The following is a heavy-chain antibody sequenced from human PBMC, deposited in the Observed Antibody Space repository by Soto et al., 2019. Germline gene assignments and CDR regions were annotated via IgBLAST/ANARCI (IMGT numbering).Heavy chain of an antibody. J-gene: IGHJ6*02. V-gene: IGHV1-69*01. CDR2: IIPIFGTA. Sequence: QVQLVQSGAEVQKPGSSVKVSCKASGGTFSSYAISWVRQAPGQGLEWMGGIIPIFGTANYAQKFQGRVTITAYESTSTDYMDLNSLSSEDTAVYFCSRERIAARPRSYYYYCMDVWGQGTTVTVSS. CDR3: SRERIAARPRSYYYYCMDV. CDR1: GGTFSSYA. D-gene: IGHD6-13*01.